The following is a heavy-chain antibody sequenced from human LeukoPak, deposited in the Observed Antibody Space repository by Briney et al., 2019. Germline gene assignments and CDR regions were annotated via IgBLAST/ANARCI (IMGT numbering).Heavy chain of an antibody. CDR3: ARVAAYRSRWYYIPIIEYYFDY. Sequence: GGSLRLSCAGSGFTFSSYSMNWVRQAPGKGLEWVSSISSSSSYIYYADSMKGRFTISRDKAKNSLYLQMNSLRVEDTAVYYCARVAAYRSRWYYIPIIEYYFDYWGQGTLVTVSS. V-gene: IGHV3-21*01. CDR1: GFTFSSYS. CDR2: ISSSSSYI. D-gene: IGHD6-19*01. J-gene: IGHJ4*02.